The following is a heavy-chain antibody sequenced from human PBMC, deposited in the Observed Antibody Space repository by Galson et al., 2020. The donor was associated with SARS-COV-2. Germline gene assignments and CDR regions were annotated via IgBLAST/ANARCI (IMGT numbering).Heavy chain of an antibody. D-gene: IGHD4-4*01. CDR2: IIPIFGTA. V-gene: IGHV1-69*06. CDR1: GGTFSSYA. J-gene: IGHJ6*02. Sequence: SVKVSCKASGGTFSSYAISWVRQAPGQGLEWMGGIIPIFGTANYAQKFQGRVTITADKSTSTAYMELSSLRSEDTAVYYCARSMYSHHHNMRVWGMDVWGQGTTVTVSS. CDR3: ARSMYSHHHNMRVWGMDV.